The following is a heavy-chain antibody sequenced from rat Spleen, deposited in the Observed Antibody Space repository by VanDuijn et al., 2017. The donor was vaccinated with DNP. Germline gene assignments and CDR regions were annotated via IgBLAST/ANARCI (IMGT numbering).Heavy chain of an antibody. V-gene: IGHV5S10*01. CDR3: ATQTGITPFDY. CDR2: IIYDGSRT. J-gene: IGHJ2*01. CDR1: GFTFSDYN. Sequence: EVQLVESGGGLVQPGRSLKLSCAAPGFTFSDYNMAWVRQAPKQGLEWVATIIYDGSRTYYRDDVKGRFTISRDNAKSTLYLQMDSLRSEDTATYYCATQTGITPFDYWGQGVLVTVSS. D-gene: IGHD1-4*01.